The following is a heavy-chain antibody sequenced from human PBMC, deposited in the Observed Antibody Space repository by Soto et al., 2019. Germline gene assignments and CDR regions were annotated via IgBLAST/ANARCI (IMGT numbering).Heavy chain of an antibody. J-gene: IGHJ2*01. D-gene: IGHD6-13*01. CDR3: ERGSFGYSSFNWYFDL. V-gene: IGHV4-34*01. CDR1: GGSFSGYY. CDR2: INHSGST. Sequence: QVQLQQWGAGLLKPSETLSLTCAVYGGSFSGYYWSWIRQPPGKGLEWIGEINHSGSTNYNPSLKTRVTISVDTSKNQLSPKLSSVTAADTAVYYCERGSFGYSSFNWYFDLWGRGTPVTVSS.